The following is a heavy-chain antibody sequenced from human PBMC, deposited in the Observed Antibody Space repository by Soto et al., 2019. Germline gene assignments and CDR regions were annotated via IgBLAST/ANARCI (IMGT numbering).Heavy chain of an antibody. V-gene: IGHV4-30-4*02. CDR1: GGSISSGDYY. CDR3: ARKSGGTGVWFDP. Sequence: SETLSLTCTVSGGSISSGDYYWSWIRQPPGKGLEWIGYIYYSGSTYYNPSLKSRVTISVDTSKNQFSLKLSSVTAADTAVYYCARKSGGTGVWFDPWGQGTLVT. D-gene: IGHD1-1*01. J-gene: IGHJ5*02. CDR2: IYYSGST.